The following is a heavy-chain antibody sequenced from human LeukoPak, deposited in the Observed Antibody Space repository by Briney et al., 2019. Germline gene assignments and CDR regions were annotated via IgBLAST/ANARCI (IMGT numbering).Heavy chain of an antibody. V-gene: IGHV3-21*01. Sequence: GGSLRLSCAASGFTFSSYSMNWVRQAPGKGLEWVSSISSSSSYIYYADSVKGRFTISGDNAKNSLYLQMNSLRAEDTAVYYCASDGGWQLLTDFDYWGQETLVTVSS. D-gene: IGHD1-26*01. J-gene: IGHJ4*02. CDR2: ISSSSSYI. CDR3: ASDGGWQLLTDFDY. CDR1: GFTFSSYS.